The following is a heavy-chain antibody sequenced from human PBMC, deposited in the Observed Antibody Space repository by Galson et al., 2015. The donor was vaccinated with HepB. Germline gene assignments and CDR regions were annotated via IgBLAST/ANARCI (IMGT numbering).Heavy chain of an antibody. Sequence: SLRLSCAASGFTFSSYSMNWVRQAPGKGLEWVSSISSSSSYIYYADSVKGRFTISRDNAKNSLYLQMNSLRAEDTAVYYCAKDRLKYYGSGSYYVLAAFDIWGQGTMVTVSS. D-gene: IGHD3-10*01. CDR2: ISSSSSYI. J-gene: IGHJ3*02. CDR3: AKDRLKYYGSGSYYVLAAFDI. V-gene: IGHV3-21*01. CDR1: GFTFSSYS.